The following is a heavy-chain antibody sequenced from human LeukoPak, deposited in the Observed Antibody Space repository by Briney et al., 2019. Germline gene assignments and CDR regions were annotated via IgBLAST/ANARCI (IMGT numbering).Heavy chain of an antibody. CDR2: ISYDGSNK. V-gene: IGHV3-30-3*01. CDR1: GFTFSSYA. D-gene: IGHD1-26*01. J-gene: IGHJ4*02. Sequence: GGSLRLSCAASGFTFSSYAMHWVRQAPGKGLEWVAVISYDGSNKYYADSVKGRFTISRDDAKTSVYLQMNSLRAEDTAFYYCARNKGWEMPAELDSWGQGTLVTVSS. CDR3: ARNKGWEMPAELDS.